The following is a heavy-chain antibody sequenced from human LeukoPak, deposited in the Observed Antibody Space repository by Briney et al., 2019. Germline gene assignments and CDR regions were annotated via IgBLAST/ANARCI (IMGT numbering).Heavy chain of an antibody. J-gene: IGHJ5*02. Sequence: GGSLRLSCAASGFTFSSYSMNWVRQAPGKGLEWVSSISSSSSYIYYADSVKGRFTISRDNAKNLLYLQMNSLRAEDTAVYYCARDEAYDFWSAHSGNWFDPWGQGTLVTVSS. CDR1: GFTFSSYS. CDR3: ARDEAYDFWSAHSGNWFDP. V-gene: IGHV3-21*01. CDR2: ISSSSSYI. D-gene: IGHD3-3*01.